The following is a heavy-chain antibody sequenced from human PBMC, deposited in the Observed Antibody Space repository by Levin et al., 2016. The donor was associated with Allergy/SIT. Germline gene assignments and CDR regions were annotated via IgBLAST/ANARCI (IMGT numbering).Heavy chain of an antibody. V-gene: IGHV1-2*04. J-gene: IGHJ6*02. CDR3: ARDRQVLRFLEWLGSYYYYYGMDV. CDR2: INPNSGGT. Sequence: ASVKVSCKASGYTFTGYYMHWVRQAPGQGLEWMGWINPNSGGTNYAQKFQGWVTMTRDTSISTAYMELSRLRSDDTAVYYCARDRQVLRFLEWLGSYYYYYGMDVWGQGTTVTVSS. D-gene: IGHD3-3*01. CDR1: GYTFTGYY.